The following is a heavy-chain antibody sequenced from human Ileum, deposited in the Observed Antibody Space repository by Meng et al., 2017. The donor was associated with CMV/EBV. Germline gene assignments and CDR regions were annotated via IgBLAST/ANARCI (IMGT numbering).Heavy chain of an antibody. D-gene: IGHD3-22*01. CDR3: AIYRYYYDSSDTHFDY. V-gene: IGHV3-23*01. CDR1: GFTFSSDA. CDR2: ISGSGGST. Sequence: GGSLRLSCAASGFTFSSDAMSWGRKAPGDGMEWVSAISGSGGSTYYADSVKGRFTISSDNSKNTLYLQMNSLRAEDTAVYYRAIYRYYYDSSDTHFDYWGQGTLVTVSS. J-gene: IGHJ4*02.